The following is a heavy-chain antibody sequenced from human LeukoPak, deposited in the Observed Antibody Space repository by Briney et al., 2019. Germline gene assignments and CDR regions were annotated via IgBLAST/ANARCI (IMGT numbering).Heavy chain of an antibody. D-gene: IGHD2-15*01. Sequence: SETLSLTCIVSGGSISSSTHFWGWIRQPPGKGLEWIGIISYNGTTYYNPSLKRRVTISVDTSKNQFSLKLSSVTAADTAVYYCARETRSGGSLLRGNWFDPWGQGTLVTVSS. CDR2: ISYNGTT. CDR3: ARETRSGGSLLRGNWFDP. V-gene: IGHV4-39*07. J-gene: IGHJ5*02. CDR1: GGSISSSTHF.